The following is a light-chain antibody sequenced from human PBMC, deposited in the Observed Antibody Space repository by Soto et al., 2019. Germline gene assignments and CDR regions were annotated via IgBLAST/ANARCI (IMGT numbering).Light chain of an antibody. CDR1: HTISSSY. J-gene: IGKJ1*01. CDR2: GIS. Sequence: EIVLTQSPGTLSLSPGERATLSCRASHTISSSYLAWYQQKPGQAPRLLMYGISRRATGIPDRFSGSGSGTDFTLTLTSLEPEDFAVYYCQQYVTSSPRTFGQGTKVDIK. V-gene: IGKV3-20*01. CDR3: QQYVTSSPRT.